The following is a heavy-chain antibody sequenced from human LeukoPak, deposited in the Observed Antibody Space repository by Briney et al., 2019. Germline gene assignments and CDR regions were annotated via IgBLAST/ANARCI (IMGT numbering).Heavy chain of an antibody. CDR2: ISTSSSTI. CDR3: ARERIMDV. D-gene: IGHD2-15*01. J-gene: IGHJ6*03. Sequence: GGSLRLSCAASGFTLSRYVMNWVRQAPGEGLEWVSYISTSSSTIYYADSVKGRFTISRDDAKNSLYLQMNSLTDEDTAVYYCARERIMDVWGKGTTVTVSS. CDR1: GFTLSRYV. V-gene: IGHV3-48*02.